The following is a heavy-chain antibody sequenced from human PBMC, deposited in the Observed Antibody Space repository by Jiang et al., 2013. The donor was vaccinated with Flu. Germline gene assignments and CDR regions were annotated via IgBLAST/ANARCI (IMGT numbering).Heavy chain of an antibody. V-gene: IGHV4-59*01. CDR1: SSYY. Sequence: SSYYWSWIRQPPGKGLEWIGYIYYSGSTNYNPSPKSRVTISVDTSKNQFSLKLSSVTAADTAVYYCARELSRWYFDLWGRGTLVTVSS. CDR3: ARELSRWYFDL. CDR2: IYYSGST. J-gene: IGHJ2*01.